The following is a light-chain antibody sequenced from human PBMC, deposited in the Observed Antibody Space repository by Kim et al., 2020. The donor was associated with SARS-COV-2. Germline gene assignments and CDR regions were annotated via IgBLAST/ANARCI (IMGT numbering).Light chain of an antibody. CDR2: GAS. CDR1: QSVYSN. CDR3: HQYDSSSRA. Sequence: LSPGERATLSCRASQSVYSNLARYQQKPGQAPRLLIHGASSRATGTPDRFSGSGSGTDFTLTISRLETEDSAVYYCHQYDSSSRAFGGGTKVDIK. J-gene: IGKJ4*01. V-gene: IGKV3-20*01.